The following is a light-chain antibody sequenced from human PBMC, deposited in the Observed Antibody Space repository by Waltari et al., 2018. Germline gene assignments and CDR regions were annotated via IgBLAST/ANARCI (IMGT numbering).Light chain of an antibody. J-gene: IGKJ2*01. CDR3: QQCNNWPYT. CDR2: GAS. V-gene: IGKV3-15*01. Sequence: EIVMPQSPATLSVSPGERAILPCRSSQTVSSTLAWYQQKPGQAPRLPILGASTKATGIPARFSGSGSWTDFTLTISSLQSEDFAVYYCQQCNNWPYTFGQGTRLEIK. CDR1: QTVSST.